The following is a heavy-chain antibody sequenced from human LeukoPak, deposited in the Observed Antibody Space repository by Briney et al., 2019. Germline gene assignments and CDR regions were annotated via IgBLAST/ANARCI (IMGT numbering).Heavy chain of an antibody. D-gene: IGHD3-22*01. CDR1: GGSFSGYY. J-gene: IGHJ4*02. CDR2: INHSGST. V-gene: IGHV4-34*01. Sequence: SATLSLTCAVYGGSFSGYYWSWIRQPPGKGLEWIGEINHSGSTNYNPSLKSRVTISVDTSKNQFSLKLSSVTAADTAVYYCARLRVDYYDSTGAPADYWGQGTLVTVSS. CDR3: ARLRVDYYDSTGAPADY.